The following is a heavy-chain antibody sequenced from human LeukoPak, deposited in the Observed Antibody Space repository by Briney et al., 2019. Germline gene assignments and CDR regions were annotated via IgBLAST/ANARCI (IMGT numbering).Heavy chain of an antibody. CDR2: ISSSGSAD. D-gene: IGHD3-3*01. Sequence: GGSVRLSCAATGFTFSDYYTSWLRQAPGKGLEWISYISSSGSADYYADSVQGRFTVSRDNAKSSLYLQMNSLRAEDTAVYYCARTQKYYDLWSGMNWGQGTLVTVSS. J-gene: IGHJ4*02. CDR1: GFTFSDYY. CDR3: ARTQKYYDLWSGMN. V-gene: IGHV3-11*04.